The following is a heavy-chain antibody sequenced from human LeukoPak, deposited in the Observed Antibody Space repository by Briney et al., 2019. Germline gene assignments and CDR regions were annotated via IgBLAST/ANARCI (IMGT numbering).Heavy chain of an antibody. CDR2: ISHSGST. Sequence: SETLSLTCTVSGGSISSYYWSWIRQPPGKGLEWIGYISHSGSTKYNPSLKSRVTISIDTSKTQFSLKVRSVTAADTAVYYCARSYGSGSYFDSWGQGTLVTVSS. J-gene: IGHJ4*02. CDR1: GGSISSYY. D-gene: IGHD3-10*01. V-gene: IGHV4-59*01. CDR3: ARSYGSGSYFDS.